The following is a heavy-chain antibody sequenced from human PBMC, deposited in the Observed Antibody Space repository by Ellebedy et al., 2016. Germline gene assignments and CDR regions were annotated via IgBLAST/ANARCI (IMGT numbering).Heavy chain of an antibody. J-gene: IGHJ4*02. CDR3: ARGYYYNGSGSSKPGFDY. Sequence: SETLSLTCTVSGGSISSYYWSWIRQPPGKGLEWIGYIYYSGSTNYNPSLKSRVTISVDTSKNQFTLKLRSVTAADTAVYYFARGYYYNGSGSSKPGFDYWGQGTLVTVSS. D-gene: IGHD3-10*01. CDR2: IYYSGST. CDR1: GGSISSYY. V-gene: IGHV4-59*12.